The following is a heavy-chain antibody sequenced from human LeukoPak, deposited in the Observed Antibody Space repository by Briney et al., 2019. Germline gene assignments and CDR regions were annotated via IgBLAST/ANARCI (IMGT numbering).Heavy chain of an antibody. D-gene: IGHD3-10*01. V-gene: IGHV1-8*01. CDR2: MDPNSGNT. CDR1: GYTFTSYD. Sequence: ASVKVSCKASGYTFTSYDINWVRQATGQGLEWMGWMDPNSGNTGYAQKFQGRVTMTRNTSISTAYMELSNLRSEDTAVYYCARGLPVYGSGSTYYYYYGMDVWGQGTTVTVSS. CDR3: ARGLPVYGSGSTYYYYYGMDV. J-gene: IGHJ6*02.